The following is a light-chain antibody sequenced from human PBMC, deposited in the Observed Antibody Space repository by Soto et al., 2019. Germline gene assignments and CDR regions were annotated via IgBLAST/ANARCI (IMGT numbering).Light chain of an antibody. CDR2: GAS. V-gene: IGKV3-20*01. Sequence: EIVLPQSPGTLSLSPGERATLSCRASQSVSSNFLAWYQQKPGQAPKLLISGASSRATGIPDRFSGSGSGTDFTLTISRLESEDFAPYSCQQYGSSPGTFGQGTKLEIK. CDR1: QSVSSNF. CDR3: QQYGSSPGT. J-gene: IGKJ2*02.